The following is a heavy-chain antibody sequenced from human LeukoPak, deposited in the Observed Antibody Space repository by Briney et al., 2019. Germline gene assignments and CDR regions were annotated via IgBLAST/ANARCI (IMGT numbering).Heavy chain of an antibody. CDR2: IRYDGSNK. D-gene: IGHD3-22*01. Sequence: PGGTLRLPCAASGFTFSSYGMHWVRQAPGKGLEWVAFIRYDGSNKYYADSVKGRFTISRGNAKNSLYLQMKSLRVEDTAVYYCASDSIGITTYDSYFDYWGQGTLVTVSS. CDR3: ASDSIGITTYDSYFDY. V-gene: IGHV3-30*02. J-gene: IGHJ4*02. CDR1: GFTFSSYG.